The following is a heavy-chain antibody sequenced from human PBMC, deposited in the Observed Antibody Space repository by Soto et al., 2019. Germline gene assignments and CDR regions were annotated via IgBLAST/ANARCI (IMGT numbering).Heavy chain of an antibody. Sequence: QVQLVQSGAEVKKPGSSVKVSCKASGGTFSSYTISWVRQAPGQGLEWMGRIIPILGIANYAQKFQGRVTITADKSMSTAYMELSSLRSEDTAVYYCARADSIIAARLWFDPWGQGTLVTVSS. CDR3: ARADSIIAARLWFDP. D-gene: IGHD6-6*01. CDR2: IIPILGIA. CDR1: GGTFSSYT. J-gene: IGHJ5*02. V-gene: IGHV1-69*02.